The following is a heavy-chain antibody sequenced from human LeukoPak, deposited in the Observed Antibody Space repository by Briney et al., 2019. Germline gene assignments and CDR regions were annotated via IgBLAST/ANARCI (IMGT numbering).Heavy chain of an antibody. V-gene: IGHV3-23*01. Sequence: GGSLRLSCAASGFTFSSYAMSWVRQAPGKGLGWVSAISGSGGSTYYADSVKGRFTISRDNSKNTLYLQMNSLRAEDTAVYYCAKDRGYYDSSGYYPPNEHWGQGTLVTVSS. CDR1: GFTFSSYA. D-gene: IGHD3-22*01. J-gene: IGHJ1*01. CDR2: ISGSGGST. CDR3: AKDRGYYDSSGYYPPNEH.